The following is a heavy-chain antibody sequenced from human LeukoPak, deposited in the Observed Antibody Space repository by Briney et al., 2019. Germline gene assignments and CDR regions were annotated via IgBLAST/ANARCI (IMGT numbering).Heavy chain of an antibody. V-gene: IGHV4-59*01. Sequence: PSETLSLTCTVSGASTSAYYWSWIRQPPGKGLEWIGYSYSGGNANYNPSLKSRVTISIDTSENQFSLRLTSVTAADTAIYFCAHSKRGGGYYINAFAVWGQRGSGHHLF. D-gene: IGHD1-26*01. CDR3: AHSKRGGGYYINAFAV. J-gene: IGHJ3*01. CDR1: GASTSAYY. CDR2: SYSGGNA.